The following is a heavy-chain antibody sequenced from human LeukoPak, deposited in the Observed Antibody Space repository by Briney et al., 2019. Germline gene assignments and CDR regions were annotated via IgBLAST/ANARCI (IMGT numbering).Heavy chain of an antibody. CDR1: GGSISSGDYY. Sequence: SETLSLTCTVSGGSISSGDYYWSWIRQPPGKGLEWIGEINHSGSTNYNPSLKSRVTISVDTSKNQFSLKLSSVTAADTAVYYCARGPGYTGEREQPNWFDPWGQGTLVTVSS. V-gene: IGHV4-30-4*01. D-gene: IGHD7-27*01. CDR2: INHSGST. CDR3: ARGPGYTGEREQPNWFDP. J-gene: IGHJ5*02.